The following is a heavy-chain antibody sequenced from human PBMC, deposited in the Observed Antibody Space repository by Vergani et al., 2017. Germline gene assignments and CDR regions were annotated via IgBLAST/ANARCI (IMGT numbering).Heavy chain of an antibody. CDR2: ISYSGDT. CDR1: GGSISSGSYY. D-gene: IGHD2-21*02. CDR3: ARGGWLVPDV. V-gene: IGHV4-61*10. Sequence: QVQLQESGPGLVKPSQTLSLTCTVSGGSISSGSYYWSWIRQPAGKGLEWLGYISYSGDTNCAPSLKSRVSISLDTSKNQFSLHVNSVTPSDTAVYYCARGGWLVPDVWGQGTLVTVSS. J-gene: IGHJ4*02.